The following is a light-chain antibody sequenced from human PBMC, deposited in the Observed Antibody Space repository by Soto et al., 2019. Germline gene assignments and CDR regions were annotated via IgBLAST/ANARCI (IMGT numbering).Light chain of an antibody. Sequence: QSVLTQPPSASGTPGQRVTISCSGTTSNIGSNTVSWYHHLPGTAPKLLIYSNDQRPSGVPDRFSDSKSGTSASLAISGLQSEDEADYYCAIWDLTLSAWVFGGGTKLTVL. J-gene: IGLJ3*02. CDR2: SND. CDR1: TSNIGSNT. CDR3: AIWDLTLSAWV. V-gene: IGLV1-44*01.